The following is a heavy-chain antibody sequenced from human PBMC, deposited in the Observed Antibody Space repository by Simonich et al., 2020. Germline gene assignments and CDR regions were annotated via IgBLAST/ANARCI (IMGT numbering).Heavy chain of an antibody. D-gene: IGHD7-27*01. Sequence: QVQLVESGGGVVQPGRSLRLSCAASGFTFSSYARHWVRQVPVKGLGVVAVKSYDGSNKYYADSVKGRFTISRDNSKNTLDLQMNSLRAEDTAVYYCAREDLTGDAFDIWGQGTMVTVSS. J-gene: IGHJ3*02. CDR3: AREDLTGDAFDI. CDR2: KSYDGSNK. CDR1: GFTFSSYA. V-gene: IGHV3-30*07.